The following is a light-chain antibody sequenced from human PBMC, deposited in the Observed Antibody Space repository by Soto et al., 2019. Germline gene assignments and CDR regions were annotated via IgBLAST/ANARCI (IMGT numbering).Light chain of an antibody. Sequence: QSVLTQPASVSGSPGQSITISCTGSSSDIGGYNYVSWYQQHPGKAPQLMIYDVSYRPSGVSDRFSGSKSGNTASLTISGLQPKDEADYYCSSYGASSTLFGRGTQLTVL. CDR3: SSYGASSTL. J-gene: IGLJ3*02. CDR2: DVS. CDR1: SSDIGGYNY. V-gene: IGLV2-14*03.